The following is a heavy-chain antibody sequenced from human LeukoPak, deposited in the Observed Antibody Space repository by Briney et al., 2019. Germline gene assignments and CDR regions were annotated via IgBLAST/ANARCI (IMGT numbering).Heavy chain of an antibody. J-gene: IGHJ4*02. CDR2: INRSGST. V-gene: IGHV4-34*01. CDR3: ARGLRTGTTGLRS. D-gene: IGHD1-7*01. Sequence: SETLSLTCAVYGGSFSGYYWSWIRQPPGKGLEWIGEINRSGSTNYNPSLKSRVTISVDTSKNQFSLKLSSVTAADTAVYYCARGLRTGTTGLRSWGQGTLVTVSS. CDR1: GGSFSGYY.